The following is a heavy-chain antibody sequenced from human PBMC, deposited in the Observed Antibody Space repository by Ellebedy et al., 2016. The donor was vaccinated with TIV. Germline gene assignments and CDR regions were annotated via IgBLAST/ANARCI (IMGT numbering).Heavy chain of an antibody. CDR2: INPNSGGT. CDR1: GYTFTGYY. CDR3: ARGLGDILTGRDAFDI. J-gene: IGHJ3*02. D-gene: IGHD3-9*01. Sequence: MPGGSLRLSCKASGYTFTGYYMHWVRQAPGQGLEWMGWINPNSGGTNYAQKFQGRVTMTRDTSISTAYMELSRLRSDDTAVYYCARGLGDILTGRDAFDIWGQGTMVTVSS. V-gene: IGHV1-2*02.